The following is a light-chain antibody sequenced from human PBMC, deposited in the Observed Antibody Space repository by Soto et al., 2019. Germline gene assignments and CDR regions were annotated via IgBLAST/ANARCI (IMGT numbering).Light chain of an antibody. V-gene: IGKV1-5*01. J-gene: IGKJ1*01. CDR2: DAS. Sequence: IPIPQSPSTLSASVRDRVTITCRASQSISSWLAWYQQKPGKAPKLLIYDASSLESGVPSRFSGSGSGTDFTLTISSLQPEDFATYYCLQTYTTLTWTFGQGTKVDIK. CDR1: QSISSW. CDR3: LQTYTTLTWT.